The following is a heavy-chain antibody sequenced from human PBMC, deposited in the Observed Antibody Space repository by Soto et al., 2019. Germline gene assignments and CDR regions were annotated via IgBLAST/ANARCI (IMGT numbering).Heavy chain of an antibody. CDR1: GYSFPSYW. J-gene: IGHJ5*02. CDR3: ARHRAVTTAGSSWFDP. Sequence: XXSLKICCKGSGYSFPSYWIVWVRQMPGKGLEWMGIIYPGDSDTRYSPSFQGQVTISADKSISTAYLQWSSLKASDTAMYYCARHRAVTTAGSSWFDPWGQGTLVTVSS. V-gene: IGHV5-51*01. CDR2: IYPGDSDT. D-gene: IGHD4-17*01.